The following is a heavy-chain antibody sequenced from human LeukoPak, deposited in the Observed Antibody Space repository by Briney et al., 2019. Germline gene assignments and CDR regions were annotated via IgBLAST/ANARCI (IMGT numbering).Heavy chain of an antibody. CDR3: ARDQITTVRGIIARSTPYYDYHYMDV. D-gene: IGHD3-10*01. Sequence: GRSLRLSCAASGFTFSSYAMHWVRQAPGKGLEWVAVIPSDGSNKYYADSVKGRFTISRDNSKNTLYLQMNSLRADDTAVYYCARDQITTVRGIIARSTPYYDYHYMDVWGKGTTVTVSS. CDR2: IPSDGSNK. CDR1: GFTFSSYA. V-gene: IGHV3-30*04. J-gene: IGHJ6*03.